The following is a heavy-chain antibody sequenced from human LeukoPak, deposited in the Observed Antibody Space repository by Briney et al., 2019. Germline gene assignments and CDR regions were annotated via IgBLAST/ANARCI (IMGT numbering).Heavy chain of an antibody. V-gene: IGHV5-51*01. CDR1: GYTFTTYW. Sequence: GESLQISCKGYGYTFTTYWIGWVRQMTGKGLECMGTIYPGDSDTRYSPSFQGQVTISVDKSIGTAYLQWSSLKASDTAIYYCARRVSGNYYFDYWGQGTLVTVSS. CDR3: ARRVSGNYYFDY. CDR2: IYPGDSDT. J-gene: IGHJ4*02. D-gene: IGHD3-3*01.